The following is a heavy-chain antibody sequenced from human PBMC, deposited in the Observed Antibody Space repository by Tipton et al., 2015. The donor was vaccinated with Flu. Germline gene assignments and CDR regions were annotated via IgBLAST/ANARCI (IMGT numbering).Heavy chain of an antibody. CDR1: GGSFSAYY. D-gene: IGHD2-2*01. CDR2: INHSGTT. Sequence: TLSLTCAVYGGSFSAYYWSWIRQPPGKGLEWVGEINHSGTTNYNPSLTSRVTISADTSKKQFSLRLTSVTAADTAVYYCARGRDAYCSSTSCYDYYYFYGMDVWGQGTTVTVSS. V-gene: IGHV4-34*01. CDR3: ARGRDAYCSSTSCYDYYYFYGMDV. J-gene: IGHJ6*02.